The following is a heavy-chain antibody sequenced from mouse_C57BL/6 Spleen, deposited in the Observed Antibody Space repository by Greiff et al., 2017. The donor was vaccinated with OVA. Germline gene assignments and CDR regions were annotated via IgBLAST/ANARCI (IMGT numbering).Heavy chain of an antibody. J-gene: IGHJ2*01. D-gene: IGHD1-1*01. CDR1: GFTFSDYG. V-gene: IGHV5-17*01. Sequence: DVKLVESGGGLVKPGGSLKLSCAASGFTFSDYGMHWVRQAPEKGLERVAYISSGSSTIYYADTVKGRFTISRDNAKNTLFLQMTSLRSEDTAMYYCARKRGYYGSSSFDYWGQGTTLTVSS. CDR2: ISSGSSTI. CDR3: ARKRGYYGSSSFDY.